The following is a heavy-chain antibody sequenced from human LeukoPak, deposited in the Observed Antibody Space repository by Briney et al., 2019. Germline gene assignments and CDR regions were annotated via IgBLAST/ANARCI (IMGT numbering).Heavy chain of an antibody. CDR3: AREDCSGGSCYYGMDV. CDR1: GYTFTSYG. J-gene: IGHJ6*02. CDR2: ISAYNGNT. V-gene: IGHV1-18*01. Sequence: ASVKVSCKASGYTFTSYGISWVRQAPGQGLEWMGWISAYNGNTNYAQKLQGRVTMTTDTSTSTAYMELRSLRSDDTAVYYCAREDCSGGSCYYGMDVWGQGTTVTVSS. D-gene: IGHD2-15*01.